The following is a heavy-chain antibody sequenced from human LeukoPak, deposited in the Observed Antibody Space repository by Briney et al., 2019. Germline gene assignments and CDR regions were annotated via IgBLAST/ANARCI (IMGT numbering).Heavy chain of an antibody. D-gene: IGHD2-15*01. J-gene: IGHJ6*03. Sequence: SETLSLTCTVSGYSISSGYYWGWIRQPPGKGLEWTGSIDHSGSTYYNPSLKSRIAISVDTSKNRFSLKLSSVTAADTAVYYCARIGYCSGGSCSDDYYMDVWGKGTTVTISS. CDR1: GYSISSGYY. V-gene: IGHV4-38-2*02. CDR2: IDHSGST. CDR3: ARIGYCSGGSCSDDYYMDV.